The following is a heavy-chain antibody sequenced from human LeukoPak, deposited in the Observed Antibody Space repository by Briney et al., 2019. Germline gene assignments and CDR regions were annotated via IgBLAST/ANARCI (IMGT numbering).Heavy chain of an antibody. D-gene: IGHD2-15*01. CDR2: IRYDGSNK. CDR3: ASPNPFYCSGGSCYLPLDY. CDR1: GFTFSSYG. J-gene: IGHJ4*02. Sequence: GGSLRLSCAASGFTFSSYGMHWVRQAPGKGLEWVAFIRYDGSNKYYADSVKGRFTIFRDNSKNTLYLQMNSLRAEDTAVYYCASPNPFYCSGGSCYLPLDYWGQGTLVTVSS. V-gene: IGHV3-30*02.